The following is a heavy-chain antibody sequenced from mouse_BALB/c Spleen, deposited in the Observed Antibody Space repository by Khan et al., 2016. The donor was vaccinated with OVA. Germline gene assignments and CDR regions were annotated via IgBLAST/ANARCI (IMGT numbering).Heavy chain of an antibody. CDR3: ARNYDYDEGLAY. CDR1: GFSLTTYG. Sequence: QVQLKESGPGLVQPSQSLSITCTASGFSLTTYGVHWVRQSPGKGLEWLGVIWSGGSTDYNAAFITRLSISKDNSKSQVFFKMNSLQANDTAIYYCARNYDYDEGLAYWGQGTLVTVSA. J-gene: IGHJ3*01. CDR2: IWSGGST. D-gene: IGHD2-4*01. V-gene: IGHV2-2*02.